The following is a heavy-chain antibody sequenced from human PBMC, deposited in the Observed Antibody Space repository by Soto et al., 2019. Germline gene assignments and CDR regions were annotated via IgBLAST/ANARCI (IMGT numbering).Heavy chain of an antibody. CDR1: GYRFTSYL. V-gene: IGHV5-51*01. J-gene: IGHJ6*02. D-gene: IGHD1-7*01. Sequence: GESEKISCKGSGYRFTSYLMGWVRQMNGKGLEWMGIIYPGDSDTRYSPSFQGQVTISADKSISTAYLQWSSLKASDTAMYYCARITGTTRYYYGMDVWGQGTTVTV. CDR3: ARITGTTRYYYGMDV. CDR2: IYPGDSDT.